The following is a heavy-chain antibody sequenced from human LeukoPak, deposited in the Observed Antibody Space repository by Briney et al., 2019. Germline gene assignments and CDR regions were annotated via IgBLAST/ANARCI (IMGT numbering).Heavy chain of an antibody. J-gene: IGHJ4*02. V-gene: IGHV3-30*02. Sequence: GGSLRLSCAASGFTFSSYGMHWVRQAPGKGLEWVAFIRYDGSNKYYADSVKGRFTISRDNSKNSLYLQMNSLRAEDTAVYYCARSIVPDGTSPFDYWGQGTLVTVSP. CDR3: ARSIVPDGTSPFDY. CDR2: IRYDGSNK. CDR1: GFTFSSYG. D-gene: IGHD6-13*01.